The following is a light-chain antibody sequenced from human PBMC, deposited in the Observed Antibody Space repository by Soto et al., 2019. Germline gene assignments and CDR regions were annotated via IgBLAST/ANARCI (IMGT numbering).Light chain of an antibody. J-gene: IGKJ4*01. CDR3: QQRSNWPLT. CDR2: DAS. CDR1: QSVSSY. Sequence: IVLTQSPGTLSLSPGERATLSCRASQSVSSYLAWYQQKPGQAPRLLIYDASNRATGIPARFSGSGSGTDFTLTISSLEPEDFAVYYCQQRSNWPLTFGGGTTVDIK. V-gene: IGKV3-11*01.